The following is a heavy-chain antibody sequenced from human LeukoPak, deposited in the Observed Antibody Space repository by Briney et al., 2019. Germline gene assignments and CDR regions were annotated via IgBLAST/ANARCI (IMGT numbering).Heavy chain of an antibody. Sequence: GGSLRLSCAASGFTFSRYWMSWVRQAPGKGPEWVANIKKDGSEKYYVDSVKGRFTISRDNAKNSLYLQINSLGAEDTALYYCSRGDYGGNTYYFDSWGQGTLVIVSS. J-gene: IGHJ4*02. CDR3: SRGDYGGNTYYFDS. CDR1: GFTFSRYW. V-gene: IGHV3-7*04. CDR2: IKKDGSEK. D-gene: IGHD4-23*01.